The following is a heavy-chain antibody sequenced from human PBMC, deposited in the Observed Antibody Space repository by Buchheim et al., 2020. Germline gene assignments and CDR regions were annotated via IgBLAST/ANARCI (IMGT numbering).Heavy chain of an antibody. V-gene: IGHV3-30*18. CDR1: GFTFSSYG. Sequence: QVQLVESGGGVVQPGRSLRLSCAASGFTFSSYGMHWVRQAPGQGLEWVAVISYDGSNKYYADSVKGRFTISRDNSKNTLYLQMNSLRAEDTAVYYCAKGPSYCSGGSYYRFDYWGQGTL. J-gene: IGHJ4*02. D-gene: IGHD2-15*01. CDR2: ISYDGSNK. CDR3: AKGPSYCSGGSYYRFDY.